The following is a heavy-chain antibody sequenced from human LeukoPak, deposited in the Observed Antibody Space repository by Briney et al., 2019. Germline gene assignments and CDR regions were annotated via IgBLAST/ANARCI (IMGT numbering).Heavy chain of an antibody. D-gene: IGHD1-26*01. CDR1: GYSFTSSW. Sequence: GESLKISCKGSGYSFTSSWIGWVRQLPGKGLEWMGIIYPGDSDTRYSPSFQGQVTISADKSISTAYLQWSSLKASDTAMYYCAIYSDTYYFDHWGQGTLVAVSS. V-gene: IGHV5-51*01. J-gene: IGHJ4*02. CDR2: IYPGDSDT. CDR3: AIYSDTYYFDH.